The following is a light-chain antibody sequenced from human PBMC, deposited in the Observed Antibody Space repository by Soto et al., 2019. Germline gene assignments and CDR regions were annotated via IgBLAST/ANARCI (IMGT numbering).Light chain of an antibody. CDR3: CSYTTSTTYV. CDR1: VSDVGGYDS. V-gene: IGLV2-14*03. Sequence: LNHPASVSWSPGQSITISCTGTVSDVGGYDSVSWYQQHPGRAPKLIIYGVNNRPSGVSNRFSASKSADTASLTISGLQAEDEANYYCCSYTTSTTYVFGTGTKVTVL. J-gene: IGLJ1*01. CDR2: GVN.